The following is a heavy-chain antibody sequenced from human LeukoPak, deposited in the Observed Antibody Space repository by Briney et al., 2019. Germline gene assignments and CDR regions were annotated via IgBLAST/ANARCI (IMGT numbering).Heavy chain of an antibody. CDR2: INPYSGGT. Sequence: ASVKLSCKASGYTVTGYDMHWVRQAPGQGLEWMGWINPYSGGTTYAQKFQGWVTMTRDTSISTAYMELSRLRSDDTAVYYCARVYCSSTSCYDAFDIWGQGTMVTVSS. CDR3: ARVYCSSTSCYDAFDI. J-gene: IGHJ3*02. D-gene: IGHD2-2*01. V-gene: IGHV1-2*04. CDR1: GYTVTGYD.